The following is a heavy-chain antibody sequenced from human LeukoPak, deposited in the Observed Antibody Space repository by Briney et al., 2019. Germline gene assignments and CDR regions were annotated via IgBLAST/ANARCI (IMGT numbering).Heavy chain of an antibody. CDR1: GFTFSSYE. J-gene: IGHJ5*02. V-gene: IGHV3-48*03. Sequence: PGGSLRLSCAASGFTFSSYEMNWVRQAPGKGLEWVSYISSSGSTIYYADSVKGRFTISRDNAKNSLYLQMNSLRAEDTAVYYCMTYYYGSGSGGAWFDPWGQGNLVTVSS. D-gene: IGHD3-10*01. CDR3: MTYYYGSGSGGAWFDP. CDR2: ISSSGSTI.